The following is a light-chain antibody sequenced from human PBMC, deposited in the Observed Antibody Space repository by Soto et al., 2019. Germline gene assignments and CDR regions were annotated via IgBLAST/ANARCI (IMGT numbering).Light chain of an antibody. V-gene: IGKV3D-20*02. CDR1: QSISSSF. CDR3: QQRSNWPPT. CDR2: GTS. J-gene: IGKJ1*01. Sequence: DIVLTHSPGILSLSPGERASLSCGASQSISSSFLAWYQQKPGQAPRLLIYGTSTRATGIPARFSGSGSGTDFTLTISSLEPEDFAVYYCQQRSNWPPTFGQVTKVDI.